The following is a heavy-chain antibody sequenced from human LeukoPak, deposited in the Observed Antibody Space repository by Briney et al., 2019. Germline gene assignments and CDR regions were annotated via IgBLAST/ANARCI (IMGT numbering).Heavy chain of an antibody. Sequence: SVKVSCEASGGTFSSYTISWVRQAPGQGLEWVGRIIPILGIANYTQKFQGRVTITADKSTSTAYMELSSLKSEDTAVYYCATVDLVEMATKDYFDYWGQGTLVTVSS. V-gene: IGHV1-69*02. CDR2: IIPILGIA. D-gene: IGHD5-24*01. J-gene: IGHJ4*02. CDR1: GGTFSSYT. CDR3: ATVDLVEMATKDYFDY.